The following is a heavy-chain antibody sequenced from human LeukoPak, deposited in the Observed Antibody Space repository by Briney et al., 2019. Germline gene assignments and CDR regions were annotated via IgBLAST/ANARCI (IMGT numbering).Heavy chain of an antibody. Sequence: SETLSLTCTVSGASISSYHWSWIRQPPGKGLEWIGYIYYSGSTNYNPSLKSRVTISLDTSKNQFSLKVSSVTAADTAVYYCARHSSGYLSYFDYWGQGTLVPVSS. CDR3: ARHSSGYLSYFDY. V-gene: IGHV4-59*08. CDR2: IYYSGST. CDR1: GASISSYH. J-gene: IGHJ4*02. D-gene: IGHD3-22*01.